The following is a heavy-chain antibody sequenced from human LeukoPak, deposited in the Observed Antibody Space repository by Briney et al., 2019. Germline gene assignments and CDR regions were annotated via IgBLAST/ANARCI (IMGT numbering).Heavy chain of an antibody. CDR3: ARVQRGEMATFDY. J-gene: IGHJ4*02. Sequence: GGSLRLSCAASGLTFGSYWMSWVRQAPGKGLEWVANIHPNGGVKNYVDSVKGRFTISRDNAANSLYLQVNSLRVEDTAVYYCARVQRGEMATFDYWGQGTLVTVSS. D-gene: IGHD5-24*01. CDR1: GLTFGSYW. CDR2: IHPNGGVK. V-gene: IGHV3-7*01.